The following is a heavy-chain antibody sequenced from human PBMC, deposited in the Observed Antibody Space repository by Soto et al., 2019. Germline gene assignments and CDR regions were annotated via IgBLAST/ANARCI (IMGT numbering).Heavy chain of an antibody. J-gene: IGHJ6*03. CDR1: GYTFTGYY. CDR2: INPNSGET. Sequence: QVQLVQSGAEVKKPGASVTVSCKASGYTFTGYYMHWMRQAPGQGLEWMGWINPNSGETDYAQNFQGWVTMTRDMSISTAYMELSRRKSNDTAVYYCARGSGLNYYYDIDVWGKGTAVTVYS. CDR3: ARGSGLNYYYDIDV. V-gene: IGHV1-2*04. D-gene: IGHD6-25*01.